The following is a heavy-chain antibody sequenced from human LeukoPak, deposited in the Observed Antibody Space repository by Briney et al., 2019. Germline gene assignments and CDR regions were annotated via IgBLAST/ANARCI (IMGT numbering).Heavy chain of an antibody. CDR2: INPSGGST. Sequence: GASVKVSCKVSGYTLTELSMHWVRQAPGQGLEWMGIINPSGGSTSYAQKFQGRVTMTRDTSTSTVYMELSSLRSEDTAVYYCAIGDSYGYDRWGQGTLVTVSS. CDR3: AIGDSYGYDR. D-gene: IGHD5-18*01. V-gene: IGHV1-46*01. J-gene: IGHJ5*02. CDR1: GYTLTELS.